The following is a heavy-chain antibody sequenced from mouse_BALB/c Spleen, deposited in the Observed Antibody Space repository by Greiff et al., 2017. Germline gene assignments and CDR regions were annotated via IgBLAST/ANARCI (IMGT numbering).Heavy chain of an antibody. CDR2: ISYSGST. Sequence: VQLQQSGPGLVKPSQSLSLTCTVTGYSITSDYAWNWIRQFPGNKLEWMGYISYSGSTSYNPSLKSRISITRDTSKNQFFLQLNSVTTEDTATYYCASLYYGYSYYAMDYWGQGTSVTVSS. J-gene: IGHJ4*01. D-gene: IGHD1-2*01. CDR1: GYSITSDYA. CDR3: ASLYYGYSYYAMDY. V-gene: IGHV3-2*02.